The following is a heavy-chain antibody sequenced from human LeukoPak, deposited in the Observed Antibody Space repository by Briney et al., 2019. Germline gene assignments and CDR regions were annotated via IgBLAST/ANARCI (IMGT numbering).Heavy chain of an antibody. CDR3: AREAAAGTIDY. Sequence: SETLSLTCTVSGGSISSYYWSWIRQPPGKGLEWIGYIYYSGSTNYNPSLKSRVTISVDTSKNQFSLKLSSVTAADTAVYYCAREAAAGTIDYWGQGTLVTVSS. J-gene: IGHJ4*02. CDR2: IYYSGST. D-gene: IGHD6-13*01. CDR1: GGSISSYY. V-gene: IGHV4-59*01.